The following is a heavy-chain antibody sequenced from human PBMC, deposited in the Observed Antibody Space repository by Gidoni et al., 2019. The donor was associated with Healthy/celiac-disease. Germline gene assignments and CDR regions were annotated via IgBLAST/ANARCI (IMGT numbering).Heavy chain of an antibody. CDR1: GGTFSSYA. CDR3: ARSHGIAAAGTGGGALKNAFDI. J-gene: IGHJ3*02. Sequence: QVQLVQSGAEVKKPGSSVKVSCKASGGTFSSYAISWVRQAPGQGLEWMGGIIPIFGTANYAQKFQGRVTITADESTSTAYMELSSLRSEDTAVYYCARSHGIAAAGTGGGALKNAFDIWGQGTMVTVSS. V-gene: IGHV1-69*01. D-gene: IGHD6-13*01. CDR2: IIPIFGTA.